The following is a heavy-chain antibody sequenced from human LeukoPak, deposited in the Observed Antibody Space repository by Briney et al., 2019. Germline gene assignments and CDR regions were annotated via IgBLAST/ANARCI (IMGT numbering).Heavy chain of an antibody. CDR1: GYTFTDYY. Sequence: ATVKLSCKVSGYTFTDYYMHWVQQAPGKGLEWMGLVDPEDGETIYAEKFQGRVTITADTSTDTAYMELSSLRSEDTAVYYCATLASGFTNSLGGLYNWFDPWGQGTLVTVSS. CDR2: VDPEDGET. D-gene: IGHD1-1*01. CDR3: ATLASGFTNSLGGLYNWFDP. V-gene: IGHV1-69-2*01. J-gene: IGHJ5*02.